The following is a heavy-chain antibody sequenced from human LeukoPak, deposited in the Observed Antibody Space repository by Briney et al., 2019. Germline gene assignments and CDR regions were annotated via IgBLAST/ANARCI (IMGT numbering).Heavy chain of an antibody. CDR1: GGTFSSYA. J-gene: IGHJ3*01. CDR2: IIPIFGIA. V-gene: IGHV1-69*04. D-gene: IGHD5-24*01. Sequence: SVKVSCMASGGTFSSYAISWVRQAPGQGLEWMGRIIPIFGIANYAQKFQGRVTITADKSTSTAYMELSSLRSEDTAVYYCASDSDGYNLITSAFDVWGQGTMVTVSS. CDR3: ASDSDGYNLITSAFDV.